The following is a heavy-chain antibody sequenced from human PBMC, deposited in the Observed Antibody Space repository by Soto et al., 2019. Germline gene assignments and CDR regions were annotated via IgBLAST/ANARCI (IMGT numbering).Heavy chain of an antibody. J-gene: IGHJ5*02. CDR2: IYWDDDK. V-gene: IGHV2-5*02. D-gene: IGHD2-8*01. CDR3: AHRLGVNWFAP. CDR1: GFSLSTSVVG. Sequence: SGPTLVNPTQTLTLTCTFSGFSLSTSVVGVGWIRQPPGKSLEWLAFIYWDDDKRYSPSLKSSLTITKDTSKNQVVLTMTNMDPLDTATYYCAHRLGVNWFAPWCQGTLVTVSS.